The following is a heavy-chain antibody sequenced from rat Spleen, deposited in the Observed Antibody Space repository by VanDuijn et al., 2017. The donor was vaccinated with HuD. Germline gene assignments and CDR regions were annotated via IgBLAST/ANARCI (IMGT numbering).Heavy chain of an antibody. CDR1: GFSLTSNS. Sequence: QVQLKESGPDLVQPSQTLSLTCTVSGFSLTSNSVHWVRQPPGKGLEWMGGIWGDGSTDYNSALKSRLSISRDTSKSQVFLKMNSLQTDDTAIYFCTSLCILRSKPYVMDAWGQGASVTVSS. CDR3: TSLCILRSKPYVMDA. J-gene: IGHJ4*01. D-gene: IGHD1-6*01. CDR2: IWGDGST. V-gene: IGHV2-1*01.